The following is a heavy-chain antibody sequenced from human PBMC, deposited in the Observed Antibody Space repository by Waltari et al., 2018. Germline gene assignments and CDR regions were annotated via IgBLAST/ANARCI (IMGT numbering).Heavy chain of an antibody. CDR3: AKARSNYYDSSGYDY. V-gene: IGHV4-59*01. CDR1: GVSISSYY. Sequence: QVQLQESGPGLVKPSETLSLTCTLSGVSISSYYWRWIRQPPGRGLEWIGYIDNSGSTNYNPSLKSRVTISVDTSKNQLFLKLTSVTAADMAVYYCAKARSNYYDSSGYDYWGQGARVTVSS. CDR2: IDNSGST. D-gene: IGHD3-22*01. J-gene: IGHJ4*02.